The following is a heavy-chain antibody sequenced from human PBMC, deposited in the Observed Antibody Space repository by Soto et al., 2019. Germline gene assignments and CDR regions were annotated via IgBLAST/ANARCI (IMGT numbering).Heavy chain of an antibody. Sequence: PGGSLRLSCAASGFTFSTYSMNWVRQAPGKGLEWVSYISSSSSTIFYTDSVKGRFTISRDNAKNSLNLQMNSLRAEDTAVYYSTRDRPGPQHYFDYWGQGNMVTVSS. D-gene: IGHD6-6*01. CDR3: TRDRPGPQHYFDY. CDR1: GFTFSTYS. V-gene: IGHV3-48*04. J-gene: IGHJ4*02. CDR2: ISSSSSTI.